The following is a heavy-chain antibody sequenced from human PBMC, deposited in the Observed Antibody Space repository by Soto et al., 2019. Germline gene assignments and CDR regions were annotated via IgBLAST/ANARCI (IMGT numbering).Heavy chain of an antibody. CDR3: AKHGFSSGYYFDY. CDR1: GFTFDDYT. V-gene: IGHV3-43*01. CDR2: ISCDGGST. Sequence: GGSLRLSCAASGFTFDDYTMHWVSPAPGKGLECVSLISCDGGSTYYADSVKGRFTISRVNSKNSRYLQMNSLRTEDTALYDCAKHGFSSGYYFDYWGQGTLVTVSS. D-gene: IGHD3-22*01. J-gene: IGHJ4*02.